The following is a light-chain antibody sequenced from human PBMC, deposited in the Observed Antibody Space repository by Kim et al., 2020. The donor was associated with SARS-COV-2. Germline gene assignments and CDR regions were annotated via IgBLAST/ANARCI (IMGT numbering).Light chain of an antibody. J-gene: IGLJ3*02. CDR3: SSWDDSLDNLM. Sequence: GQRVTISCTGGSSNIGKNFVFWYQQLPGTAPKLLIYDNSQRPSGVPGRFSASKSGTSASLAIGGLRSEDEATYYCSSWDDSLDNLMFGGGTQLTVL. CDR1: SSNIGKNF. CDR2: DNS. V-gene: IGLV1-47*02.